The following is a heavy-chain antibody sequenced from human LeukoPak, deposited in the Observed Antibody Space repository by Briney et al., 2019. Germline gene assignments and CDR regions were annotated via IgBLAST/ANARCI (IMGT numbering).Heavy chain of an antibody. J-gene: IGHJ2*01. CDR3: ARDGDYGDSTWYFDL. Sequence: PSQTLSLTCTVSVGSISRGGYYWSWIRQHPGKGLEWFVYIYYSGSTYYNPSLKSRVTISVDTSRNQFYLKLSSVTAADTAVYYCARDGDYGDSTWYFDLWGRGTLVTVSS. CDR2: IYYSGST. CDR1: VGSISRGGYY. D-gene: IGHD4-17*01. V-gene: IGHV4-31*03.